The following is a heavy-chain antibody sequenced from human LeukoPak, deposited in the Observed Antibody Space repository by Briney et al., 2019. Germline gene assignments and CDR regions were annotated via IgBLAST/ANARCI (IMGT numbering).Heavy chain of an antibody. CDR1: GFTFSDYS. CDR3: AKSYDILTGLFDY. V-gene: IGHV3-23*01. J-gene: IGHJ4*02. D-gene: IGHD3-9*01. Sequence: GGSLRLSCAASGFTFSDYSMNWARQAPGKGLEWVSAISGSGGRTYYADSVKGRFTISRDNSKNTLYLQMNSLRAEDTAVYYCAKSYDILTGLFDYWGQGTLVTVSS. CDR2: ISGSGGRT.